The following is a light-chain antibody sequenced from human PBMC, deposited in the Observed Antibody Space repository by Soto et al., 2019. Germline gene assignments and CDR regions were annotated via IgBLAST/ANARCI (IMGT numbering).Light chain of an antibody. CDR3: SSYTSIITLV. CDR2: EVS. V-gene: IGLV2-14*01. CDR1: SNDIGGYNY. J-gene: IGLJ1*01. Sequence: ALAQPASVSGSPGQSITISCTGTSNDIGGYNYVSWYQQHPGKAPKLLIYEVSNRPSGVSNRFSGSKSGNTASLTISGLQAEDEADYYCSSYTSIITLVFGTGTKVTVL.